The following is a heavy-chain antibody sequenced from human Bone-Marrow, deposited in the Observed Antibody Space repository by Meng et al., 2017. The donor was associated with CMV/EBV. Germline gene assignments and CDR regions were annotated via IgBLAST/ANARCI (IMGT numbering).Heavy chain of an antibody. CDR2: ISAYNGNT. Sequence: QVQPVQSGAEVKKPGASVKVSCKASGYTFTNYGISWVRQAPGQGLEWMGWISAYNGNTNYAQKPKGRVTMTTDTSMRTAYMELRSLRTDDTAVYYCASAGPTGAAYYFDYWGQGTLVTVSS. CDR3: ASAGPTGAAYYFDY. D-gene: IGHD7-27*01. J-gene: IGHJ4*02. CDR1: GYTFTNYG. V-gene: IGHV1-18*01.